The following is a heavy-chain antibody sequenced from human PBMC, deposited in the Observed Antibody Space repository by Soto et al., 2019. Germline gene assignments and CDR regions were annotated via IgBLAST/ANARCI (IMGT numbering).Heavy chain of an antibody. V-gene: IGHV3-23*01. CDR1: GFTFTDYA. Sequence: GGSLRLSCSASGFTFTDYALSWVRQAPGKGLEWVATISGIGGSTYLADSVKGRLSISRDNSKNTVSLLMNSLRAEDTAVYFCARGSSGYISSWYYFDYWGRGTLVTVSS. CDR3: ARGSSGYISSWYYFDY. CDR2: ISGIGGST. D-gene: IGHD6-13*01. J-gene: IGHJ4*02.